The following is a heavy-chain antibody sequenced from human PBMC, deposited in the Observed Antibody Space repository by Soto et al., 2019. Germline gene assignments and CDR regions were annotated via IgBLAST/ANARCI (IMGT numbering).Heavy chain of an antibody. CDR3: ARESEDLTSNFDY. CDR2: ISSTTNYI. CDR1: GFNFGNFG. V-gene: IGHV3-21*01. Sequence: VHLVESGGGVVQPGGSLRLSCVTSGFNFGNFGMHWVRQAPGKGLEWVSSISSTTNYIYYADSMKGRFTVSRDNAKNSVYLEMNSLSAEDTAVYYCARESEDLTSNFDYWGQGTLVTVSS. J-gene: IGHJ4*02.